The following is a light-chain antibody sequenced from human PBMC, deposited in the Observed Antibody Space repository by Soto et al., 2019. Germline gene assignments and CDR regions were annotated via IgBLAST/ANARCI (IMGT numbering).Light chain of an antibody. CDR1: QSISSSY. CDR2: GAS. V-gene: IGKV3-20*01. CDR3: QQYGTSPLT. J-gene: IGKJ4*01. Sequence: EIVLTQSPGTLSLSPGERATLSCRASQSISSSYLAWYQQKPGQAPSLLIYGASSRATGIPARFSGSGSVTDFTLTINRLEPEDFAVYYCQQYGTSPLTFGGGTKVEIK.